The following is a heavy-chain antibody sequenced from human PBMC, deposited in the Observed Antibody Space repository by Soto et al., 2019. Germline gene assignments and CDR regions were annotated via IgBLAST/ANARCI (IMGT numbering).Heavy chain of an antibody. CDR3: ARDPCCGEGLYGIDV. CDR1: GASISSGDYL. Sequence: PSDTLSHTCTVSGASISSGDYLWSWIRQSPGKGLEWIGYVSHDGTTYYNPSLESRVAISVDTSKNQFSLKVTSVTAADTAVYYCARDPCCGEGLYGIDVLCQETTLTISS. V-gene: IGHV4-30-4*02. D-gene: IGHD2-21*01. J-gene: IGHJ6*02. CDR2: VSHDGTT.